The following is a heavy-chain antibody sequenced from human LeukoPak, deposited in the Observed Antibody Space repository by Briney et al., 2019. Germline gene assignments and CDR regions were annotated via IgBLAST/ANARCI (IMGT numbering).Heavy chain of an antibody. Sequence: GGSLRLSCTASGFTFGDYAMSWVRQAPGKGLEWVGFIRSKAYGGTTEYAASVKGRFTISRDDSKSIAYLQMNSLKTEDTAVYYCTRKTGYYNYWGQGTLVTVSS. CDR2: IRSKAYGGTT. J-gene: IGHJ4*02. V-gene: IGHV3-49*04. CDR3: TRKTGYYNY. D-gene: IGHD3-9*01. CDR1: GFTFGDYA.